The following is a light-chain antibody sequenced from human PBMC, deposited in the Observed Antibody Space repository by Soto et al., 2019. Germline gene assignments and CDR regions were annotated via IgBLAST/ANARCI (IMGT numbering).Light chain of an antibody. V-gene: IGKV3-15*01. CDR3: QQYTNWRPVT. J-gene: IGKJ4*01. Sequence: EIVMPQSPATLSVSPGERATLSCRASQSVSSNLAWYQQKPGQAPRLLIYGASTRATGIPARFSGSGSGAEFTVSISSRKSERFAVYYWQQYTNWRPVTFGGGTKVEIK. CDR1: QSVSSN. CDR2: GAS.